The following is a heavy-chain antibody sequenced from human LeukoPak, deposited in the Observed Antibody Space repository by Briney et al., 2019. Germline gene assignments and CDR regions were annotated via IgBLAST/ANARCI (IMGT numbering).Heavy chain of an antibody. CDR3: ARWAPGLDY. Sequence: GGSLRLSCAASGFTFSNSPMHWVRQAPGKGLEFVSAISPDANTIYYANSLKGRFTISRDNSKNTLYLQMGGLRAEDMAVYYCARWAPGLDYWGQGTLVTVSS. J-gene: IGHJ4*02. V-gene: IGHV3-64*01. CDR1: GFTFSNSP. CDR2: ISPDANTI.